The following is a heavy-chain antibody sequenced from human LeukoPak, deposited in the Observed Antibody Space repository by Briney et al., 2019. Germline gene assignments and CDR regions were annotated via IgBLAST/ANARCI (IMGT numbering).Heavy chain of an antibody. CDR3: AREGAGRIEAFDI. D-gene: IGHD3-10*01. V-gene: IGHV3-48*02. J-gene: IGHJ3*02. CDR1: GFTFSSYS. Sequence: GGSLRLSCAASGFTFSSYSINWVRQAPGKGLEWVSYISSSTIYYADSVKGRFTISRDNAKNSLYLQMNSLRDEDTAAYYCAREGAGRIEAFDIWGQGTMVTVSS. CDR2: ISSSTI.